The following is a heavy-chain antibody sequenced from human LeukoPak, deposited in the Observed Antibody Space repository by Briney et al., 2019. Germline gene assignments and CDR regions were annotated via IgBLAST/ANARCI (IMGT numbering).Heavy chain of an antibody. V-gene: IGHV3-30*02. D-gene: IGHD6-6*01. J-gene: IGHJ4*02. Sequence: GGSLRLSCAASGFTFRTYGMHWVRQAPGKGLEWMAFVRDDGSTKYYGDPVKGRFTISRDNSKSTLYLQMNSLRAEDTAVYFCARTVSSSWGFFDSWGQGTLVTVSS. CDR1: GFTFRTYG. CDR2: VRDDGSTK. CDR3: ARTVSSSWGFFDS.